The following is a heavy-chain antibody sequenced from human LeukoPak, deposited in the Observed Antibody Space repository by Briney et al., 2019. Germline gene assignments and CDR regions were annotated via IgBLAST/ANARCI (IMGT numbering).Heavy chain of an antibody. CDR1: GGSISSYY. Sequence: SETLSLTCTVSGGSISSYYWSWIRQPPGKGLEWIGYIYYSGSTNYNPSLKSRVTISVDTSKNQFSLKLSSVTAADTAVYYCAREGYYGSGSYPTYWYFDLWGRGTLATVSS. J-gene: IGHJ2*01. V-gene: IGHV4-59*01. D-gene: IGHD3-10*01. CDR3: AREGYYGSGSYPTYWYFDL. CDR2: IYYSGST.